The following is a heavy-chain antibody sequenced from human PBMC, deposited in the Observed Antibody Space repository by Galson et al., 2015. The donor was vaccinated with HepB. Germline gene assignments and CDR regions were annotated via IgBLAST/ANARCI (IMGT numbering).Heavy chain of an antibody. J-gene: IGHJ4*02. Sequence: SLRLSCAASGFTFSSYSMNWVHQAPGKGLEWVSTITVGSSYIYYAASVEGRFTISRDNANNSLFLQMNSLRVEDTAIYYCARDRAAVAGTNAFAFWGQGTLVTVSS. CDR1: GFTFSSYS. V-gene: IGHV3-21*01. D-gene: IGHD6-19*01. CDR3: ARDRAAVAGTNAFAF. CDR2: ITVGSSYI.